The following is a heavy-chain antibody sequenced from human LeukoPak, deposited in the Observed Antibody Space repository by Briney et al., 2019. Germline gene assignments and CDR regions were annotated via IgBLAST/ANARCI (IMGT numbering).Heavy chain of an antibody. J-gene: IGHJ4*02. CDR3: TQLSRGY. CDR2: IKPKTDGGTT. Sequence: GGSLRLSCAASGFSLSDAWMSWVRQAPGKGLECVGRIKPKTDGGTTDYAEPVNDRFSVSRDDSKNTLYLQINSLTTEDTGLYYCTQLSRGYWGQGTQVTVPS. CDR1: GFSLSDAW. D-gene: IGHD1-1*01. V-gene: IGHV3-15*01.